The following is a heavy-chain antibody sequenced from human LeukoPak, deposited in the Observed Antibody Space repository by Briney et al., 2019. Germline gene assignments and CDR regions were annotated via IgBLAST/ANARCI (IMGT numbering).Heavy chain of an antibody. CDR3: AKDRDYYGSGSSYYFDY. J-gene: IGHJ4*02. CDR1: GFTFSSYW. Sequence: GGSLRLSCAASGFTFSSYWMSWVRQAPGKGLEWVANIKQDGSEKYYVDSVKGRFTISRDNAKNSLYLQMNSLRAEDTAVYYCAKDRDYYGSGSSYYFDYWGQGTLVTVSS. D-gene: IGHD3-10*01. CDR2: IKQDGSEK. V-gene: IGHV3-7*03.